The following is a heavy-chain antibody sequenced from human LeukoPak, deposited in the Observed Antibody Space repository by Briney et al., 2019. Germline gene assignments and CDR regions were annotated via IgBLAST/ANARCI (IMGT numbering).Heavy chain of an antibody. CDR2: INSDGSST. D-gene: IGHD2-15*01. J-gene: IGHJ6*02. V-gene: IGHV3-74*03. Sequence: PGGSLRLSCAASGFTFSIYWMHWVRQVPGKGLVWVSRINSDGSSTKYADSVKGRFTISRDNAKNTLYLQMSSLGAEDTAVYYCTRQGRYCSGGSCYYYYFGLDVWGQGTTVTVSS. CDR3: TRQGRYCSGGSCYYYYFGLDV. CDR1: GFTFSIYW.